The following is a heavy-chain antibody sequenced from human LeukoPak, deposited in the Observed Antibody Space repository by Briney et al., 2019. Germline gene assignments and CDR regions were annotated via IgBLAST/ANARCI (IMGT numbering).Heavy chain of an antibody. J-gene: IGHJ4*02. CDR1: GFTFSSYA. V-gene: IGHV3-23*01. Sequence: GGSLRLSCAASGFTFSSYAMSWVRQAPGKGLEWVSGINDRGGSTYYADSVKGRFTISRDNSKNTLYLQMSSLRAEDTAVYYCAKDRSDNKTWYAGSHWGQGTLVTVSS. CDR3: AKDRSDNKTWYAGSH. D-gene: IGHD2-8*01. CDR2: INDRGGST.